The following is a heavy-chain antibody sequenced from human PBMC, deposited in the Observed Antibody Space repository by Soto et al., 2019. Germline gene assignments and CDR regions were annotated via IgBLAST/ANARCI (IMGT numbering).Heavy chain of an antibody. J-gene: IGHJ4*02. Sequence: SETLSLTCTVSGGSISSSSYYWGWIRQPPGKGLEWIGSIYYSGSTYYNPSLKSRVTISVDTSKNQFSLKLSSVTAADTAVYYCARLMTTVTTLDYWGQGTLVTVSS. CDR2: IYYSGST. V-gene: IGHV4-39*01. CDR3: ARLMTTVTTLDY. D-gene: IGHD4-4*01. CDR1: GGSISSSSYY.